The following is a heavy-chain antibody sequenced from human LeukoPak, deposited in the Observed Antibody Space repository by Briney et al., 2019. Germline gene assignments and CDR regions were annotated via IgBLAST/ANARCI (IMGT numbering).Heavy chain of an antibody. V-gene: IGHV4-61*02. D-gene: IGHD3-22*01. Sequence: SETLSLTCTVSGGSISSGSYYWSWIRQPAGQGLEWIGRIYTSGSTNYNPSLKSRVTISVDTSKNQFSLKLTSVTAADTAVYYCAREGSYYYDSSGHYDYWGQGTLVTVSS. CDR3: AREGSYYYDSSGHYDY. CDR1: GGSISSGSYY. CDR2: IYTSGST. J-gene: IGHJ4*02.